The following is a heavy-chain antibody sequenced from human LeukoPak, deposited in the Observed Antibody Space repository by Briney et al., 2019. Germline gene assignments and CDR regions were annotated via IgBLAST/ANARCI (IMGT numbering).Heavy chain of an antibody. CDR2: IIPIFGTA. V-gene: IGHV1-69*05. Sequence: ASVKVSCKASGGTFSSYAISRVRQAPGQGLEWMGGIIPIFGTANYAQKFQGRVTITTDESTSTAYMELSSLRSEDTAVYYCARRLESAFDIWGQGTMVTVSS. D-gene: IGHD6-25*01. CDR1: GGTFSSYA. J-gene: IGHJ3*02. CDR3: ARRLESAFDI.